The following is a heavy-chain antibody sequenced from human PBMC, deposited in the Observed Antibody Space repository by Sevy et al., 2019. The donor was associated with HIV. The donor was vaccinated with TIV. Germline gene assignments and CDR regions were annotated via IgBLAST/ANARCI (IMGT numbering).Heavy chain of an antibody. CDR3: ARDLYSNGFDY. Sequence: ASVKVSCKASGYTFTGYYMHWVRQAPGQGLEWMGRINPNSGGTNYAQKFQGRVTMTRDTSISTAYMELSRLRSDDMAVYYCARDLYSNGFDYWGQGTLVTVSS. D-gene: IGHD4-4*01. CDR2: INPNSGGT. V-gene: IGHV1-2*06. J-gene: IGHJ4*02. CDR1: GYTFTGYY.